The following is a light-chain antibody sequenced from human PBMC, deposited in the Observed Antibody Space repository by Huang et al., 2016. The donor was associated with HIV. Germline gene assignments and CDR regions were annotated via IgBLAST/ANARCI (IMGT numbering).Light chain of an antibody. V-gene: IGKV4-1*01. Sequence: DIVMTQSPDSLVVSLGERTTLNCKSSQSVLYSSDKKNYLAWYQQKVGQPPKLLIYWASTRESGVPARFSGSGSGTNFTLSISGLQAEDVALYFCQQSYGRQPTFGQGTRVEIK. CDR3: QQSYGRQPT. CDR2: WAS. CDR1: QSVLYSSDKKNY. J-gene: IGKJ1*01.